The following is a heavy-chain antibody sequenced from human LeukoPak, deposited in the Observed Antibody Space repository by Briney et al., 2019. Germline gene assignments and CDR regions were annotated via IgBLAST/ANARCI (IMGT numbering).Heavy chain of an antibody. CDR2: ISSSGGST. D-gene: IGHD6-19*01. CDR1: GFTFSSYG. CDR3: AKGLGSGYFDY. Sequence: GGTLRLSCAASGFTFSSYGMSWVRQAPGKGLEWVSAISSSGGSTYYADSVKGRFTISRDNSKNTLYLQMNSLRAEDTAVYYCAKGLGSGYFDYWGQGTLVTVSS. V-gene: IGHV3-23*01. J-gene: IGHJ4*02.